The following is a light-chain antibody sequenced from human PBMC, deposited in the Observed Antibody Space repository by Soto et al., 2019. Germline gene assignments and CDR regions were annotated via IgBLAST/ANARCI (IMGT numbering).Light chain of an antibody. J-gene: IGKJ2*01. CDR3: QQRSNLMYT. CDR1: QSVSSY. CDR2: DAS. Sequence: EIVLTQSPATLSLSPGERATLSCRASQSVSSYLAWYQQKPGQAPRLLIYDASNRATGIPARFSGSGSGTDFTLTISSLEPEDFAVYYCQQRSNLMYTFGQGTKLEIK. V-gene: IGKV3-11*01.